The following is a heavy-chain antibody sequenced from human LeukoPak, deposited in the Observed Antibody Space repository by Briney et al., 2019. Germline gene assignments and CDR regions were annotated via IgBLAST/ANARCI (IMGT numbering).Heavy chain of an antibody. CDR2: ISDGGAYT. CDR1: GFTFNEYY. D-gene: IGHD6-13*01. CDR3: ARVRANSWYSDS. Sequence: PGGSLRLSCAASGFTFNEYYMSWIRQAPGKGLEWVSHISDGGAYTKYADSVKGRFTISRDNAKNSLYLRMNSLTAADTAVYYCARVRANSWYSDSWGQGTLVTVSS. V-gene: IGHV3-11*06. J-gene: IGHJ4*02.